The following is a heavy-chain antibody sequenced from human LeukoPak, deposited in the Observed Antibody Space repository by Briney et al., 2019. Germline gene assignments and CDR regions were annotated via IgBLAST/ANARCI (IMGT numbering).Heavy chain of an antibody. D-gene: IGHD5-24*01. V-gene: IGHV3-7*01. CDR1: GVDFSRRW. CDR3: VTDRGWLQFDH. Sequence: GGSLRLSCAASGVDFSRRWMAWVRQASGKGLEWVASINPDGSATSCADSVQGRFTISRDNAKNSLSLQMNSLRAEDTAVYYCVTDRGWLQFDHWGQGALVIVSS. J-gene: IGHJ4*02. CDR2: INPDGSAT.